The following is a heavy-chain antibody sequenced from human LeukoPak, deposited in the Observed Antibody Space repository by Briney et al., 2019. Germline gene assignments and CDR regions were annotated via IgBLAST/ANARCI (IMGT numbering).Heavy chain of an antibody. Sequence: GGSLRLSCEDSGFTFRSYEMNWVRQAPGKGLEWIAYLSSSGSAFSYADSVKGRFTISRDNAKNSLYLHMNSLRSEDTAVYYCARWGRTYNILTGYSYWGQGTLVTVSS. CDR1: GFTFRSYE. J-gene: IGHJ4*02. D-gene: IGHD3-9*01. CDR2: LSSSGSAF. V-gene: IGHV3-48*03. CDR3: ARWGRTYNILTGYSY.